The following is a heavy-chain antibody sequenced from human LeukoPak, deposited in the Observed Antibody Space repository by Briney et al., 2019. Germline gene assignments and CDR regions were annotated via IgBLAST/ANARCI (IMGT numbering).Heavy chain of an antibody. V-gene: IGHV3-23*01. D-gene: IGHD1-26*01. CDR2: ISGSGDST. CDR3: AKDKAGATRDAFDI. J-gene: IGHJ3*02. CDR1: GFTFSTYA. Sequence: PGGSLRLSCAASGFTFSTYAVNWVRQAPGKGLEWVSTISGSGDSTYYADSVKGRFTISRDNSKDTLYLQMSSVRVDDTAVYYCAKDKAGATRDAFDIWGQGTMVTVSS.